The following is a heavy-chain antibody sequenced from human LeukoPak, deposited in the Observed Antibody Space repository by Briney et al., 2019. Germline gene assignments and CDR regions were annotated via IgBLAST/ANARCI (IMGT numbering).Heavy chain of an antibody. V-gene: IGHV3-74*01. CDR1: GFTFSNYW. CDR3: ARNHYGSVDY. CDR2: VNGDGSAT. J-gene: IGHJ4*02. D-gene: IGHD3-10*01. Sequence: GGSLRLSCAASGFTFSNYWMHWVRQAPGKGLVWVSRVNGDGSATNYADSVKGRFTISRDNAKDTLYLQMNSLRPEDTAVYYCARNHYGSVDYWGQGTLVTVSS.